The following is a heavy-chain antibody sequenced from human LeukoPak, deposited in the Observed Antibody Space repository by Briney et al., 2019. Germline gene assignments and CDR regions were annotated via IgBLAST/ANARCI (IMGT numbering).Heavy chain of an antibody. CDR2: ISSSGSTI. D-gene: IGHD6-19*01. Sequence: PGGSLRLSCAASGFSFNSFEMSWVRQAPGKGLEWVSYISSSGSTIYYADSVKGRFTISRDNAKNSLYLQMNSLRVDDTAVYYCAKDARRYSGWYFFDHWGQGTLVTVSS. CDR1: GFSFNSFE. V-gene: IGHV3-48*03. CDR3: AKDARRYSGWYFFDH. J-gene: IGHJ4*02.